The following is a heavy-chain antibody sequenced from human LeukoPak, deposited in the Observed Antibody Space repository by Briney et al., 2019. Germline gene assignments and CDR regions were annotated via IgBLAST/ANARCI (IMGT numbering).Heavy chain of an antibody. D-gene: IGHD1-26*01. CDR1: GYTFTGYY. CDR3: ATDRAWELLSERAFDI. CDR2: FDPEDGET. Sequence: ASVKVSCKASGYTFTGYYMHWVRQAPGKGLEWMGGFDPEDGETIYAQKFQGRVTMTEDTSTDTAYMELSSLRSEDTAVYYCATDRAWELLSERAFDIWGQGTMVTVSS. J-gene: IGHJ3*02. V-gene: IGHV1-24*01.